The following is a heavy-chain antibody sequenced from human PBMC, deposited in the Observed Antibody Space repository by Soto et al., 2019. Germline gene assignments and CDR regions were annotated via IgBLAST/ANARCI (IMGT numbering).Heavy chain of an antibody. CDR1: GGSISSGGYY. CDR3: ARCSGGSKRDWFDP. V-gene: IGHV4-31*03. Sequence: TLSLTCTVSGGSISSGGYYWSWIRQHPGKGLEWIGYIYYSGSTYYNPSLKSRVTISVDTSKNQFSLKLSSVTAADTAVYYCARCSGGSKRDWFDPWGQGTLVTVSS. J-gene: IGHJ5*02. D-gene: IGHD2-15*01. CDR2: IYYSGST.